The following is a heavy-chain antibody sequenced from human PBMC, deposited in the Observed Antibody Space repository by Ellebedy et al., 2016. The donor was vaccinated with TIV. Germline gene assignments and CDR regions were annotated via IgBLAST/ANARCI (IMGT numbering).Heavy chain of an antibody. V-gene: IGHV3-66*01. J-gene: IGHJ5*02. CDR3: VRERMPTPT. D-gene: IGHD2-2*01. CDR2: IYSGNNT. Sequence: GESLKISCAASGFSVSSNYMTWVRQAPGKGLEWVSVIYSGNNTHYADSVKGRFNISRDNFKNSVYLQMDRLRAEDTALYYCVRERMPTPTWGQGTLVTVSS. CDR1: GFSVSSNY.